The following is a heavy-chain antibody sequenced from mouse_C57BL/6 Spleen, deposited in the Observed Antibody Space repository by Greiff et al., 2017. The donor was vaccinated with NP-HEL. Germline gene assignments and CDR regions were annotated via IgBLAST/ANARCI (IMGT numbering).Heavy chain of an antibody. Sequence: DVHLVESGGDLVKPGGSLKLSCAASGFTFSSYGMSWVRQTPDKRLEWVATISSGGSYTYYPDSVKGRFTISRDNAKKTLSLQMSSLKSEDTAMYYCERKNSNPWDFDVWDTGTTVTVSS. CDR1: GFTFSSYG. CDR2: ISSGGSYT. J-gene: IGHJ1*03. V-gene: IGHV5-6*01. D-gene: IGHD2-5*01. CDR3: ERKNSNPWDFDV.